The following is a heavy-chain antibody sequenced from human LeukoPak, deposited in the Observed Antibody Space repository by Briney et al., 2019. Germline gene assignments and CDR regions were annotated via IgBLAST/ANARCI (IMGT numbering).Heavy chain of an antibody. J-gene: IGHJ4*02. CDR3: ARDLTAIAVAGTGLDY. D-gene: IGHD6-19*01. CDR1: GGSISSYY. V-gene: IGHV4-59*01. CDR2: IYYSGST. Sequence: PSETLSLTCTVSGGSISSYYWSWIRQPPGKGLEWIGYIYYSGSTNYNPSLKSRVTISVDTSKNQFSLKLSSVTAADTAVYYCARDLTAIAVAGTGLDYWGQGTLVTVSS.